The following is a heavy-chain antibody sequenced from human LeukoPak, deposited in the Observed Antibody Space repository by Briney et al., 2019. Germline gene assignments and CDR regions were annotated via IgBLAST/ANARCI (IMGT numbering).Heavy chain of an antibody. V-gene: IGHV3-33*01. CDR2: IWQDGSNE. Sequence: GGALTLSCAASGFIFSRYGMHWVRQAPPEGREGVAVIWQDGSNEDYADPVKGRFTISRDDSKNTLYLQMDSLRAEDTSIYYCARGRYSSGWPGGYWGQGRLVTVCS. CDR3: ARGRYSSGWPGGY. D-gene: IGHD6-19*01. J-gene: IGHJ4*02. CDR1: GFIFSRYG.